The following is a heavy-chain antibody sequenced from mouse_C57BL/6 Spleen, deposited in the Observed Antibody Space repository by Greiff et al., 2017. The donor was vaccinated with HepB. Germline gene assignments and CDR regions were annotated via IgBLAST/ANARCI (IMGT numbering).Heavy chain of an antibody. Sequence: QVQLKQSGAELARPGASVKLSCKASGYTFTSYGISWVKQRTGQGLEWIGEIYPRSGNTYYNEKFKGKATLTADKSSSTAYMELRSLTSEDSAVYFCAKLGGSSPYAMDYWGQGTSVTVSS. J-gene: IGHJ4*01. V-gene: IGHV1-81*01. CDR1: GYTFTSYG. CDR3: AKLGGSSPYAMDY. CDR2: IYPRSGNT. D-gene: IGHD1-1*01.